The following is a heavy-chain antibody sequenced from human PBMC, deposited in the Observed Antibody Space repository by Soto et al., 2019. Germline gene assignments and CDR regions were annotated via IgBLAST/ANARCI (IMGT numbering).Heavy chain of an antibody. V-gene: IGHV3-33*01. CDR1: GFTFSSYG. D-gene: IGHD3-22*01. CDR2: IWYDGSNK. CDR3: ARDSRIHDSSGYYPD. Sequence: QVQLVESGGGVVQPGRSLRLSCAASGFTFSSYGMHWVRQAPGKGLEWVAVIWYDGSNKYYADSVKGRFTISRDNSKNTLYLQMNSLRAEDTAVYYCARDSRIHDSSGYYPDWGQGTLVTVSS. J-gene: IGHJ4*02.